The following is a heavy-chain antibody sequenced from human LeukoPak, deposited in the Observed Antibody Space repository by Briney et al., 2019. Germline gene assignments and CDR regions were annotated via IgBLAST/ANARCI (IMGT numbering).Heavy chain of an antibody. CDR3: ARGPGWNYFDY. CDR2: FYSGGSI. J-gene: IGHJ4*02. D-gene: IGHD2-15*01. Sequence: GGSLRLSCAASGFTVSSNYMSWVRQAPGKGLEWVSVFYSGGSIYYADSVKGRFTISRDNSKNTLYLQMNSLRAEDTAVYYCARGPGWNYFDYWGQGTLVTVSS. V-gene: IGHV3-66*01. CDR1: GFTVSSNY.